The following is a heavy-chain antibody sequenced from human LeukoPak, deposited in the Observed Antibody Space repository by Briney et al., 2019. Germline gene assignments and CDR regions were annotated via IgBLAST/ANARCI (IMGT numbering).Heavy chain of an antibody. Sequence: PGGSLRLSCVASGFTFSSYNMNWVRQAPGKGLDWVSYISNSSIYIYYADSVKGRFTISRDNAKSSLSLQMNSLRAEDTAVYYCARGHSNYGDYFDYWGQGTLVTVSS. J-gene: IGHJ4*02. D-gene: IGHD4-11*01. CDR1: GFTFSSYN. V-gene: IGHV3-21*01. CDR2: ISNSSIYI. CDR3: ARGHSNYGDYFDY.